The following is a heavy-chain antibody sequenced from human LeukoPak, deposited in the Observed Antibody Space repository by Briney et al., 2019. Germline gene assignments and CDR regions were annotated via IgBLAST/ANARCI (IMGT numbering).Heavy chain of an antibody. D-gene: IGHD2-15*01. CDR1: GFTFSSYA. CDR3: ARESGRSGVYGMDV. J-gene: IGHJ6*02. Sequence: GGSLRLSCAASGFTFSSYAMHWVRQAPGKGLGWVAVISYDGSNKYYADSVKGRFTISRDNSKNTLYLQMNSLRAEDTAVYYCARESGRSGVYGMDVWGQGTTVTVSS. CDR2: ISYDGSNK. V-gene: IGHV3-30-3*01.